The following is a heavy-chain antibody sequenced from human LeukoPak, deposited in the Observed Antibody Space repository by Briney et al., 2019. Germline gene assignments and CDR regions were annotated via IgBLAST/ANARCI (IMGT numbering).Heavy chain of an antibody. Sequence: ASVKVSCKASGYTFTDYYMLWMRQAPGQRLEWMGWINPNSGGTHFAQKFQGRVTMTSDTSISTAYMELISLTSDDTAVYFCARGPWQQPPPADLWGQGPWSPSPQ. D-gene: IGHD6-13*01. CDR1: GYTFTDYY. J-gene: IGHJ5*02. CDR2: INPNSGGT. V-gene: IGHV1-2*02. CDR3: ARGPWQQPPPADL.